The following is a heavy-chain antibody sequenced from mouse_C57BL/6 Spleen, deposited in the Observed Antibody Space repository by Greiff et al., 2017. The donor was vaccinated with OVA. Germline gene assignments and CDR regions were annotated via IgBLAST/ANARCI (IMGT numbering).Heavy chain of an antibody. D-gene: IGHD3-1*01. J-gene: IGHJ4*01. Sequence: EVKRVESGGGLVQPKGSLKLSCAASGFSFNTYAMNWVRQAPGQGLEWVARIRSKSNNYATYYADSVKDRFTISRDDSESMLYLQMNNLKTEDTAMYYCVRRGLGYAMDYWGQGTSVTVSS. CDR3: VRRGLGYAMDY. V-gene: IGHV10-1*01. CDR2: IRSKSNNYAT. CDR1: GFSFNTYA.